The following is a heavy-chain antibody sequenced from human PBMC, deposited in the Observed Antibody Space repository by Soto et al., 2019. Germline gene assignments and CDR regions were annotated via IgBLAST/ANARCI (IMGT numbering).Heavy chain of an antibody. V-gene: IGHV1-18*01. J-gene: IGHJ5*02. D-gene: IGHD2-2*01. CDR3: AREGDIVVVPAAMRGNWFDP. Sequence: ASVKVSCKASGYTFTSYGISWVRQAPGQGLEWMGWISAYNGNTNYAQKLQGRVTMTTDTSTSTAYMELRSLGSDDTAVYYCAREGDIVVVPAAMRGNWFDPWGQGTLVTVSS. CDR1: GYTFTSYG. CDR2: ISAYNGNT.